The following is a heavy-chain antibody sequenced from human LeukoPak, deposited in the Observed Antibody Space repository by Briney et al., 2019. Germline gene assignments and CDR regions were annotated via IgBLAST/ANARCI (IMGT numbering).Heavy chain of an antibody. CDR1: GFTFDHYA. J-gene: IGHJ6*02. Sequence: GGSLRLSCAASGFTFDHYAMQWVRQAPGKGLEWVSTISDSGSDTYYADSVKGRFSISRDNSKNTLYLQMTSLRAEDTAIYYCAKVPYSDYGSGRPPFMDVWGQGTTVAVSS. CDR3: AKVPYSDYGSGRPPFMDV. V-gene: IGHV3-23*01. D-gene: IGHD3-10*01. CDR2: ISDSGSDT.